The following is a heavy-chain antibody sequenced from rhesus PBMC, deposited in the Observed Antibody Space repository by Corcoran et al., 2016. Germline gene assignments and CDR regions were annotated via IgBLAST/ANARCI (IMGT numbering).Heavy chain of an antibody. CDR3: LRGPYTSPFDY. J-gene: IGHJ4*01. D-gene: IGHD6-13*01. CDR1: GVSFSIYW. Sequence: QVQLQESGPGLVKPSETLSLTCAVSGVSFSIYWWTWIRQPPGKGLEWIGKISGNSESANHKPSRKGRVSISKDASKNQFSLRLTSVPAADTAVYYCLRGPYTSPFDYWGQGVLVTVSS. V-gene: IGHV4-80*01. CDR2: ISGNSESA.